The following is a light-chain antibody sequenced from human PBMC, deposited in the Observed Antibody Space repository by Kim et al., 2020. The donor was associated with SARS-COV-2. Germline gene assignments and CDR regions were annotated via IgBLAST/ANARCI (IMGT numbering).Light chain of an antibody. Sequence: LSPGERAALSCRASQSVSGSKLVWYQQKPGQAPRLLIYGASSRATGIPDRFSGSGSGTDFTLTISRLEPEDVAVYYCQRYGSAPRTFGQGTKLEI. CDR1: QSVSGSK. CDR3: QRYGSAPRT. V-gene: IGKV3-20*01. J-gene: IGKJ2*01. CDR2: GAS.